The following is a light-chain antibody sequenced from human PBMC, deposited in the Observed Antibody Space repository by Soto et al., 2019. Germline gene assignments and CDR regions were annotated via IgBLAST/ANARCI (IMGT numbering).Light chain of an antibody. Sequence: DIQMTQTPSSLSASVGDRVTITCRASQTTIRYLNWYQQKPGRAPNLLIYAASSLHSEVPSRFSCSGSGTEVTLTISSLQPEDFATYYGQQRYSTLFTFGASTKVEIK. V-gene: IGKV1-39*01. J-gene: IGKJ3*01. CDR1: QTTIRY. CDR2: AAS. CDR3: QQRYSTLFT.